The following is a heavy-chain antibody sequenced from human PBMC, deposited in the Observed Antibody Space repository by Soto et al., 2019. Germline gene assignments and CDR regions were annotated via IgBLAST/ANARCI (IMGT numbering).Heavy chain of an antibody. CDR3: ARHYDYAGLYYYGMDV. V-gene: IGHV5-51*01. CDR2: IYPGDSDT. Sequence: PGESLKISCKGSGYSFTSYWIGWVRQMPGKGLVWMGIIYPGDSDTRYSPSFQGQVTISADKSISTAYLQWSSLKASDTAMYYCARHYDYAGLYYYGMDVWGQGTTVTVSS. J-gene: IGHJ6*02. CDR1: GYSFTSYW. D-gene: IGHD3-16*01.